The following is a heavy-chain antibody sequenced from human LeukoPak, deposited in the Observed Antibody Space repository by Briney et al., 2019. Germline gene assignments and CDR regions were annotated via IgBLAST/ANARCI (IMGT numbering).Heavy chain of an antibody. D-gene: IGHD5-18*01. V-gene: IGHV1-2*02. Sequence: ASVKVSCKASGYTFTSYGLSWVRQAPGQGLEWMGWINPNSGDTDYAQKFQGRVTMTRDTSISTAYMELSRLRYDDTAVYYCARDMDTGPDLFDYWGQGTLVTVSS. CDR2: INPNSGDT. J-gene: IGHJ4*02. CDR1: GYTFTSYG. CDR3: ARDMDTGPDLFDY.